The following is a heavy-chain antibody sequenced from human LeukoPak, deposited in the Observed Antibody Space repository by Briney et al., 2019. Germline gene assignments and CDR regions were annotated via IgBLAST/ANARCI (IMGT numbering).Heavy chain of an antibody. D-gene: IGHD3/OR15-3a*01. CDR3: AGGEGWTAED. CDR2: IKEDGTEQ. Sequence: PGGSLRLSCAASGFTVSRYWMTWVRQAPGKGLEWVATIKEDGTEQHLVESVHGRFTVSRDNTENSVYLQMNSLRVEDTGVYFCAGGEGWTAEDWGQGTQVTVSS. V-gene: IGHV3-7*03. J-gene: IGHJ4*02. CDR1: GFTVSRYW.